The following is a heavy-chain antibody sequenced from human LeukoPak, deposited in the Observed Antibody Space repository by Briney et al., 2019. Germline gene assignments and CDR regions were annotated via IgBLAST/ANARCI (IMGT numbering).Heavy chain of an antibody. Sequence: GGSLRLSCTASGFTFSSSWMTWVRQAPGKGLEWVANIKEDGSEKNYVDSVKGRFTISRDNAKNSLYLQMSSLRAEDTAVYYCARRIGTSDWGQGTLVTVSS. CDR1: GFTFSSSW. J-gene: IGHJ4*02. D-gene: IGHD3-3*02. V-gene: IGHV3-7*01. CDR2: IKEDGSEK. CDR3: ARRIGTSD.